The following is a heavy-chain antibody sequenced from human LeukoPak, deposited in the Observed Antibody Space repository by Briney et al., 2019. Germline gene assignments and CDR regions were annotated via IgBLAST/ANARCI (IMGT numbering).Heavy chain of an antibody. J-gene: IGHJ6*02. CDR2: ISKSGDHT. CDR3: ATSWGPDTSAFRWGRDGMDV. Sequence: GGSLRLSCEVSGLTFNNYAMSWVRQAPGKGLEWVSAISKSGDHTYYAASAKGRFTIYRDNSKNTQYLQMNSLRAGDTAVYYCATSWGPDTSAFRWGRDGMDVWGQGTTVIVS. V-gene: IGHV3-23*01. D-gene: IGHD3-16*01. CDR1: GLTFNNYA.